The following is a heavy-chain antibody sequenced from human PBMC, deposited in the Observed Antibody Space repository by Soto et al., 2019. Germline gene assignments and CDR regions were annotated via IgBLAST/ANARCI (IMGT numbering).Heavy chain of an antibody. CDR1: GFSLSSSGVG. V-gene: IGHV2-5*02. D-gene: IGHD4-17*01. Sequence: QITLKESGPTLVKPTQTLTLTCTFSGFSLSSSGVGVGWIRQPPGKALEWLALIYGDGDERYSPSLKSRLTSSRDTSRNQIVLRMTNMDPVDTATYYCAHRSTTDWFFDLWGRGTLVTVSS. J-gene: IGHJ2*01. CDR2: IYGDGDE. CDR3: AHRSTTDWFFDL.